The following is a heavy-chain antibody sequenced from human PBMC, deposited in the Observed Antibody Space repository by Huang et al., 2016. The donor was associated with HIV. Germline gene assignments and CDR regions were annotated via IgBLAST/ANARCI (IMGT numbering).Heavy chain of an antibody. Sequence: EVELAESGGGSVRPGQSLRLSCVGSGFIFSDYWMHWVRQIQGKGLMGVARSESDGSSSSYAESVKGRFTIYRDNARNTVYLQMSSLRVDETAVYYCVRAREKGYDFWSGYRYWGQGAQVTVSS. CDR3: VRAREKGYDFWSGYRY. V-gene: IGHV3-74*02. J-gene: IGHJ4*01. CDR2: SESDGSSS. D-gene: IGHD3-3*01. CDR1: GFIFSDYW.